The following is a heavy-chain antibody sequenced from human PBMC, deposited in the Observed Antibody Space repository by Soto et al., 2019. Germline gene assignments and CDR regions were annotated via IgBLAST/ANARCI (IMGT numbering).Heavy chain of an antibody. CDR3: ARVGREWYYYYHYMDV. CDR1: GFTFSSYW. J-gene: IGHJ6*03. Sequence: GSLRLSCAASGFTFSSYWMSWVRQAPGKGLEWVANIKQDGSEKYYVDSVKGRFTISRDNAKNSLYLQMNSLRAEDTAVYYCARVGREWYYYYHYMDVWGKGTTVTVSS. D-gene: IGHD3-3*01. CDR2: IKQDGSEK. V-gene: IGHV3-7*01.